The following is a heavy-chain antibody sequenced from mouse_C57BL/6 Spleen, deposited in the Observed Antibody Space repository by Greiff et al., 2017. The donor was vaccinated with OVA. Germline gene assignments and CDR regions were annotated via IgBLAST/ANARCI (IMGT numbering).Heavy chain of an antibody. J-gene: IGHJ1*03. CDR1: GFTFSNYW. D-gene: IGHD1-1*01. Sequence: EVKLMESGGGLVQPGGSMKISCVASGFTFSNYWMNWVRQSPEKGLEWVAQIRLKSDNYATHYAESVKGRFTISRDDSKSSVYLQMNNLRAEDTGIYYCTPYGSSFWYFDVWGTGTTVTVSS. V-gene: IGHV6-3*01. CDR3: TPYGSSFWYFDV. CDR2: IRLKSDNYAT.